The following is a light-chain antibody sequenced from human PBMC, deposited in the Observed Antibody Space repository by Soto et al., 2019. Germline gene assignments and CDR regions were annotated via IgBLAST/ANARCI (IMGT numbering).Light chain of an antibody. CDR2: AET. CDR1: QSVRGS. V-gene: IGKV3-11*01. J-gene: IGKJ1*01. Sequence: EIVLTQSPATLSLSPGERATLSCRASQSVRGSLAWYQQRPGQAPRLLIYAETYRATGIPARFSGRGSGTDFALSISGLEPADLAMYYCQSYTQSLWTFGQGTKVEI. CDR3: QSYTQSLWT.